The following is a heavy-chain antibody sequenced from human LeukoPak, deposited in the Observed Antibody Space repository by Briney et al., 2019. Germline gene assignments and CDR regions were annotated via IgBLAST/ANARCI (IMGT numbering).Heavy chain of an antibody. Sequence: SQTLSLTCAISGDSVSSNSAAWIWIRQSPSRGLEWLVRTYYRSKWYNDYAISVKSRITINPDTSKDQFSLQLSSVTSEDTAVYYCAKSYSARLGQESYYYFYVDVWGKGTTITVSS. V-gene: IGHV6-1*01. CDR3: AKSYSARLGQESYYYFYVDV. CDR1: GDSVSSNSAA. D-gene: IGHD6-13*01. J-gene: IGHJ6*03. CDR2: TYYRSKWYN.